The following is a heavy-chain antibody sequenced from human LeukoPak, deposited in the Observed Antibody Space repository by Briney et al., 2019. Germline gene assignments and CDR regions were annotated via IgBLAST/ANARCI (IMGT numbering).Heavy chain of an antibody. J-gene: IGHJ4*02. Sequence: GASVKVSCKASGYTFTGYYMHWVRRAPGQGLEWMGRINPNSGGTNYAQKFQGRVTMTRDTSISTAYMDLTRLRSDDTAVYYCARGTEYYFDCWGQGTLVTVSS. CDR2: INPNSGGT. CDR3: ARGTEYYFDC. CDR1: GYTFTGYY. V-gene: IGHV1-2*06. D-gene: IGHD1-1*01.